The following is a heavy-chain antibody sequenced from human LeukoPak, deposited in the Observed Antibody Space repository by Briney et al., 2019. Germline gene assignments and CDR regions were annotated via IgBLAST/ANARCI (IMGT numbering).Heavy chain of an antibody. V-gene: IGHV3-7*01. D-gene: IGHD2-2*02. J-gene: IGHJ3*02. Sequence: GGSLRLSCAASGFTFSDYWMDWVRQAPGKGLEWVANIKQDGSEKYYVNTVKGRFTISRDNAQNSLYLQMNSLRGEDTAVYYCARVRGGYCSGTSCYNAFDIWGQGTMVTVSS. CDR1: GFTFSDYW. CDR2: IKQDGSEK. CDR3: ARVRGGYCSGTSCYNAFDI.